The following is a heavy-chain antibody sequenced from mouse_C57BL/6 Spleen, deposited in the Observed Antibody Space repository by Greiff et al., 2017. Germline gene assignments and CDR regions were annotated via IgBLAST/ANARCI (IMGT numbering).Heavy chain of an antibody. Sequence: EVKLLESGGGLVQPGGSLSLSCAASGFTFTDYYMNWVRQPPGKALEWLAFIRNKSNGYTTDYSASVKGRFTISRDNSQSIHYLQMKAPRADDSAAYYYSSTGTWAMDDWGKGTTVTVSS. J-gene: IGHJ4*01. V-gene: IGHV7-3*01. CDR1: GFTFTDYY. CDR3: SSTGTWAMDD. D-gene: IGHD4-1*01. CDR2: IRNKSNGYTT.